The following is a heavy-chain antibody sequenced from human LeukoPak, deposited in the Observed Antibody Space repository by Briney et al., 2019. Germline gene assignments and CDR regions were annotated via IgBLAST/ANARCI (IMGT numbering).Heavy chain of an antibody. CDR1: GYTFTSYG. V-gene: IGHV1-18*01. CDR3: ARVGYDFWSGLNWFDP. CDR2: ISAYSGNT. J-gene: IGHJ5*02. Sequence: ASVKVSCKASGYTFTSYGISWVRQAPGQGLEWMGWISAYSGNTNYAQKLQGRVTMTTDTSTSTAYMELRSLRSDDTAVYYCARVGYDFWSGLNWFDPWGQGTLVTVSS. D-gene: IGHD3-3*01.